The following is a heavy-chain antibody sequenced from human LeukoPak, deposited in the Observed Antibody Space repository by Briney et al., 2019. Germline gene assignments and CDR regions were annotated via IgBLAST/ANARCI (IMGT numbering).Heavy chain of an antibody. J-gene: IGHJ4*02. V-gene: IGHV4-4*07. CDR1: GGSINSNY. CDR3: AREASIAAAGWISDY. D-gene: IGHD6-13*01. CDR2: ISTSGIT. Sequence: SETLSLTCTVSGGSINSNYWTWIRQPAGKGLEWIGRISTSGITNYSPSLKSRVTISLAKSKNQFSLTLASVTAADTALYYCAREASIAAAGWISDYWGQGTLVTVSS.